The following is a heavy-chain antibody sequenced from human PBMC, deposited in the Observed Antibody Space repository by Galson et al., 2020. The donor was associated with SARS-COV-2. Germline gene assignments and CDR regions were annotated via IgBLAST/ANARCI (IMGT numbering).Heavy chain of an antibody. D-gene: IGHD3-22*01. J-gene: IGHJ5*02. Sequence: VKGRFTISRDNSKNTLYLQMNSLRAEDTAVYYCAKDHKWYYDSSGYYGSGFGFDPWGQGTLVTVSS. V-gene: IGHV3-30*02. CDR3: AKDHKWYYDSSGYYGSGFGFDP.